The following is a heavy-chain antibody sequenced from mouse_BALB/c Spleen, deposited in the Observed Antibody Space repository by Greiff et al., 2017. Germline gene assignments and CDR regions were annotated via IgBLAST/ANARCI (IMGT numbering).Heavy chain of an antibody. D-gene: IGHD2-14*01. CDR1: GFTFSSYA. CDR2: ISSGGSYT. J-gene: IGHJ4*01. Sequence: VQLKESGGGLVKPGGSLKLSCAASGFTFSSYAMSWVRQTPEKRLEWVATISSGGSYTYYPDSVKGRCTITRDNAKNTLYLQMSSLRSEDTAMYYCARQRRYDSAMDDWGEGTSVTVSS. V-gene: IGHV5-9-3*01. CDR3: ARQRRYDSAMDD.